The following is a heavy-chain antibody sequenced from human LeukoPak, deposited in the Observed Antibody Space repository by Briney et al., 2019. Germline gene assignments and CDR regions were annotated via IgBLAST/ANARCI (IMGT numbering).Heavy chain of an antibody. CDR1: GFTFSSYA. CDR2: ISGSGGST. V-gene: IGHV3-23*01. J-gene: IGHJ4*02. D-gene: IGHD3-3*01. Sequence: GGSLRLSCAASGFTFSSYAMSWVRQAPGKGLEWVSAISGSGGSTYYADSVKGRFTISRDNSKNTLYLQMNSLRAEDTAVYYCARVRSELRFLEWFSYWGQGTLVTVSS. CDR3: ARVRSELRFLEWFSY.